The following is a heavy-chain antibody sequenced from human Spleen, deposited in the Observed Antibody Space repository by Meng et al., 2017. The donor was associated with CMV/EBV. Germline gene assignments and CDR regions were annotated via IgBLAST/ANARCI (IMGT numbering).Heavy chain of an antibody. V-gene: IGHV4-39*01. CDR3: ARHGFGLRNFDWIPLYYFDY. CDR1: YY. D-gene: IGHD3-9*01. CDR2: IYYSGGT. J-gene: IGHJ4*02. Sequence: YYWGWIRQSPGKGLEWIGSIYYSGGTRYNPSVQSRLTISLDTSKNQFSLKLSSVTAADTAVYYCARHGFGLRNFDWIPLYYFDYWGQGRLVTVSS.